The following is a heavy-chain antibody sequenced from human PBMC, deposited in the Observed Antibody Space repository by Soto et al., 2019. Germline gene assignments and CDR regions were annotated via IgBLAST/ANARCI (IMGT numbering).Heavy chain of an antibody. CDR3: ARGMTTVTTIDY. J-gene: IGHJ4*02. Sequence: QLQLQESGSGLVKPSQTLSLTCAVSGGSISSGGYSWSWIRQPPGKGLEWIGYIYHSGSTYYNPAPKRRVPIAVDRSKNQFSLKLSSVTAADTAVYYCARGMTTVTTIDYWGQGTLVTVSS. CDR1: GGSISSGGYS. CDR2: IYHSGST. V-gene: IGHV4-30-2*01. D-gene: IGHD4-4*01.